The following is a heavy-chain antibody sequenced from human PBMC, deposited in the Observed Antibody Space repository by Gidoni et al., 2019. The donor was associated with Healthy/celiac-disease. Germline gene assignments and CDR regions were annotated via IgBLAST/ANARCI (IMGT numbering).Heavy chain of an antibody. CDR2: ISYDGSNK. D-gene: IGHD1-26*01. J-gene: IGHJ6*02. Sequence: QVQLVASGGGVVQPGSSLRLSCAASGFTFSSYGMHWVRKAPGKGLEWVAVISYDGSNKYYADSVKGRFTISRDNSKNTLYLQMNSLRAEDTAVYYCAKDRGELEDYYYYYGMDVWGQGTTVTVSS. CDR1: GFTFSSYG. V-gene: IGHV3-30*18. CDR3: AKDRGELEDYYYYYGMDV.